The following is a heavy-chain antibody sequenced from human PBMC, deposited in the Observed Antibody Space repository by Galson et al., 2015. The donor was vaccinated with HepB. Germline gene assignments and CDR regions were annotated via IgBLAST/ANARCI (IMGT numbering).Heavy chain of an antibody. Sequence: SETLSLTCTVSGGSISNSSYYWGWLRQPPGKGLEWIGSFYYTGNTHYNPSLKSRVTISGDTSKNQFSLKLNSVTAADTAVYDCARHESESKTYAADNWGQGTLVTVAS. V-gene: IGHV4-39*01. CDR1: GGSISNSSYY. CDR2: FYYTGNT. D-gene: IGHD3-16*01. CDR3: ARHESESKTYAADN. J-gene: IGHJ4*02.